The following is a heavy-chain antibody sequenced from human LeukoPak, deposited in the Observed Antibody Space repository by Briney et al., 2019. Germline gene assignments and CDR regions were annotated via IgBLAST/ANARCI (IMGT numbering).Heavy chain of an antibody. D-gene: IGHD2-2*01. CDR2: IWYDGSNK. CDR1: GFTFSSYG. V-gene: IGHV3-33*01. J-gene: IGHJ4*02. CDR3: ARDSADIVVVPAAIPFDY. Sequence: GRSLRLSCAASGFTFSSYGMHWVRQAPGKRLEWVAVIWYDGSNKYYADSVKGRFTISRDNSKNTLYLQMNSLRAEDTAVYYCARDSADIVVVPAAIPFDYWGQGTLVTVSS.